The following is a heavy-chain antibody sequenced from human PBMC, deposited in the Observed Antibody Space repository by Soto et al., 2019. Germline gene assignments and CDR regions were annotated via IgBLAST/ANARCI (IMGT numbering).Heavy chain of an antibody. CDR1: GGSFSCYY. Sequence: PSETLSLTCGVYGGSFSCYYLSWIRQPPGKGLEWIGEINPSGSTNYTPSLKSRVTISGDTPKNQFSLKLSSVTAADTAIYYCARSTIEPRLFMYPFDSWGQGTLVTVSS. V-gene: IGHV4-34*01. CDR3: ARSTIEPRLFMYPFDS. CDR2: INPSGST. D-gene: IGHD6-6*01. J-gene: IGHJ4*02.